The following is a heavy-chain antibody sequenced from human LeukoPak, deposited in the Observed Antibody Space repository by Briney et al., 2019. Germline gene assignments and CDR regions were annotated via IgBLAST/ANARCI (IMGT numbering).Heavy chain of an antibody. CDR3: ARYSGSPAYYYYGMDV. CDR1: GYTFTSYG. J-gene: IGHJ6*02. CDR2: ISAYNGNT. V-gene: IGHV1-18*01. D-gene: IGHD1-26*01. Sequence: ASVKVSCKASGYTFTSYGISWVRQAPGQGLEWMGWISAYNGNTNYAQKLQGRVTMTTDTSTSTAYMELRSLRSDETAVYYCARYSGSPAYYYYGMDVWGQGTTVTVSS.